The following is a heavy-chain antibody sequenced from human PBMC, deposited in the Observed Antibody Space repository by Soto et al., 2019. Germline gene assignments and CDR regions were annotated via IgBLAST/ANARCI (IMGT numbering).Heavy chain of an antibody. J-gene: IGHJ4*02. CDR3: ARGLADSSGPVFDY. V-gene: IGHV3-53*04. CDR1: GFTVSSNY. CDR2: IYSGGST. Sequence: PGGSLRLSCAASGFTVSSNYMSWVRQAPGKGLEWVSVIYSGGSTYYADSVKGRFTISRHNSKNTLYLQMNSLRAEDTAVYYCARGLADSSGPVFDYWGQGTLVTVSS. D-gene: IGHD3-22*01.